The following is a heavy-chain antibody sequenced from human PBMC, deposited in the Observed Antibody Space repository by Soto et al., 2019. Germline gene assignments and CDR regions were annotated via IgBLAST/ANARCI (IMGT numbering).Heavy chain of an antibody. CDR3: ARRGDIVVVVAARNANWFDP. CDR2: INHSGST. CDR1: GGSFSGYY. D-gene: IGHD2-15*01. J-gene: IGHJ5*02. Sequence: PSETLSLTCAVYGGSFSGYYWSWIRQPPGRGLEWIGEINHSGSTNYNPSLKSRVTISVDTSKNQFSLKLSSVTAADTAVYYCARRGDIVVVVAARNANWFDPWGQGTLVTVSS. V-gene: IGHV4-34*01.